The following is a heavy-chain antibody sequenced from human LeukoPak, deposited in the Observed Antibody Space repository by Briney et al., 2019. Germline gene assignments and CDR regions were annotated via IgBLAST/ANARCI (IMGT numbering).Heavy chain of an antibody. V-gene: IGHV3-21*01. J-gene: IGHJ5*02. CDR1: GFTFSSYS. Sequence: PGGSLRLSCAASGFTFSSYSMNWVRQAPGKGLEWVSSISSSSSYIYYADSVKGRFTISRDNAKNSLYLQMNSLRAEDTAVYYCARDRGDIVVVPAAPYLDPWGQGTLVTVSS. CDR2: ISSSSSYI. D-gene: IGHD2-2*01. CDR3: ARDRGDIVVVPAAPYLDP.